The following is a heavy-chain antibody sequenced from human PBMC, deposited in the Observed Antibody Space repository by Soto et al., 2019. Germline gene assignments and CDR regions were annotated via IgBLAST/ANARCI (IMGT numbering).Heavy chain of an antibody. J-gene: IGHJ4*02. D-gene: IGHD3-22*01. CDR2: ISACNGNT. CDR3: ARDTYYYDSSGLDS. Sequence: QVQLVQSGAEVKKPGASVKVSCKASGYTFTSYGISWVRQAPGQGLEWMGWISACNGNTNYAQKLQGRVTMTTDTTTSTDYMELRSLRSDDTAVYYCARDTYYYDSSGLDSWGQGPLVTVSS. V-gene: IGHV1-18*01. CDR1: GYTFTSYG.